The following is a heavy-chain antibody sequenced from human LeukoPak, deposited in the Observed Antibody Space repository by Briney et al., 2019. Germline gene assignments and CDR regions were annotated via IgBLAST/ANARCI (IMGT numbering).Heavy chain of an antibody. D-gene: IGHD2-2*01. CDR3: ARDPHCSSTSCRVYYYGMDV. CDR1: GFTFSSYS. V-gene: IGHV3-21*01. Sequence: GGSLRLSCAASGFTFSSYSMNWVRQAPGKGLEWVSSISSSSSYIYYADSVKGRFTISRDNAKNSLYLQMNGLRAEDTAVYYCARDPHCSSTSCRVYYYGMDVWDQGTTVTVSS. CDR2: ISSSSSYI. J-gene: IGHJ6*02.